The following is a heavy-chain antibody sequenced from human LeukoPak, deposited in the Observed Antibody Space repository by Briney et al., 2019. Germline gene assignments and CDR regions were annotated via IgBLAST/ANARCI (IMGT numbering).Heavy chain of an antibody. Sequence: SETLSLTCTVSSGSISRYYWSWIRQPAGKGLEWIGRIYASGSTNYNPSLKSRVTMSVDTAKNQLSLSLSSVTAADTAVYYCARETDRRGATAPLPDYWGQGTLVTVSS. CDR3: ARETDRRGATAPLPDY. CDR2: IYASGST. D-gene: IGHD5-12*01. CDR1: SGSISRYY. J-gene: IGHJ4*02. V-gene: IGHV4-4*07.